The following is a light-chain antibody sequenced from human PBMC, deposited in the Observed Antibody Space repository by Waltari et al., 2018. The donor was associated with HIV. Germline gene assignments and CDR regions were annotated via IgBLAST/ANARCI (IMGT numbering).Light chain of an antibody. CDR1: QSISSY. V-gene: IGKV1-39*01. J-gene: IGKJ5*01. CDR3: QQSYNTPPL. CDR2: AAS. Sequence: DTQMTQSPSSLSASVGDRVTITCRASQSISSYLNWYQHKPGKAPKLLIYAASSLRSGVPSRFSGSGSGTDFTLTISSLQPEDFATYYCQQSYNTPPLFGQGTRLEIK.